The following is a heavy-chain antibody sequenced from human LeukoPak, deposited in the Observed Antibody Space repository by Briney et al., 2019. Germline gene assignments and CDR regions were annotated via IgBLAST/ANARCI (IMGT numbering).Heavy chain of an antibody. V-gene: IGHV3-11*04. D-gene: IGHD4-11*01. Sequence: GGSLRLSCAASGFTFSDYYMSWIRQAPGKGLEWVSYISSSGSTIYYADSVKGRFTISRDNAKNSLYLQMNSLRAEDTAVYYCARDAPMTTVTDYYYMDVWGKGTTVTVSS. CDR3: ARDAPMTTVTDYYYMDV. J-gene: IGHJ6*03. CDR1: GFTFSDYY. CDR2: ISSSGSTI.